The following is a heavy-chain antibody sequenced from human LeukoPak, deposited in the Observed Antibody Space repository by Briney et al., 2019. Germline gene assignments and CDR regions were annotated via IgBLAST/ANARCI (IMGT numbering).Heavy chain of an antibody. Sequence: PGGSLRLSCAASGFTFSTYGMHWVRQAPGKGLEWVAFVRYDGSDKYYVDSVKGRFTISRDNSRNTLYLQMNSLRAEDTAVYYCAKGAGYGDLGYSYYMDVWGKGTTVTVSS. J-gene: IGHJ6*03. CDR1: GFTFSTYG. V-gene: IGHV3-30*02. CDR3: AKGAGYGDLGYSYYMDV. CDR2: VRYDGSDK. D-gene: IGHD4-17*01.